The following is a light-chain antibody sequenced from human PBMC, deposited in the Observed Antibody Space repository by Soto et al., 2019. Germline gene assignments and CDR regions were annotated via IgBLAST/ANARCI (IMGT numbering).Light chain of an antibody. CDR2: DAS. CDR1: QTVGSNY. CDR3: HQYASSPLT. V-gene: IGKV3-20*01. Sequence: EIVLTQSPGTLSLSPGERATLSCRAIQTVGSNYLAWYQQKPGQAPRLLIYDASSRATGIPGRFSGSGSGTDFTLTFSRLEPEDFAVYYCHQYASSPLTFGQGTKVDIK. J-gene: IGKJ1*01.